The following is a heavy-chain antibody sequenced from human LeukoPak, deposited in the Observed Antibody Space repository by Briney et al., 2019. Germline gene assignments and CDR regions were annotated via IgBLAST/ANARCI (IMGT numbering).Heavy chain of an antibody. J-gene: IGHJ4*02. CDR2: INPNSGDT. V-gene: IGHV1-2*06. CDR3: ARSGGWYLDY. CDR1: GYTFTNYD. D-gene: IGHD6-19*01. Sequence: ASVKVSCKASGYTFTNYDINWVRQAPGQGLEWMGRINPNSGDTDYAQKFQGRVTMTRDTSISTVYMELSRLRSDDTAVYYCARSGGWYLDYWGQGTLATVSS.